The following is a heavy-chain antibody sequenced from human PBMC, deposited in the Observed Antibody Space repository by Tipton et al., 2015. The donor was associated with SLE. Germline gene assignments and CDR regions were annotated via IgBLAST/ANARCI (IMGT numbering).Heavy chain of an antibody. J-gene: IGHJ4*02. CDR1: GASISTNSYS. CDR2: LYYSGST. CDR3: VRHRYTYGYEDY. Sequence: TLSLTCTVSGASISTNSYSWGWIRQPPGKGPEWIGSLYYSGSTYFNPSLKSRVTMSMDTSRNQFSLNLNSMTAADTAVYYCVRHRYTYGYEDYWGQGTLVTVSS. D-gene: IGHD5-12*01. V-gene: IGHV4-39*07.